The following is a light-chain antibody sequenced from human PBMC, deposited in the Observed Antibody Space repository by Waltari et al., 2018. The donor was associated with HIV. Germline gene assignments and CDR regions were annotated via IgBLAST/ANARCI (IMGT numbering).Light chain of an antibody. V-gene: IGLV1-44*01. CDR1: SSNIGSNT. CDR2: SNN. J-gene: IGLJ2*01. CDR3: AVWGDSLNGPV. Sequence: QSVLTQPPSASGTPGQRVTISCSGSSSNIGSNTVNWYQQLPGTAPKLLSYSNNQRPSGVPDRFSGSKSGTSASLAISGLQSEDEADYYCAVWGDSLNGPVFGGGTKLTVL.